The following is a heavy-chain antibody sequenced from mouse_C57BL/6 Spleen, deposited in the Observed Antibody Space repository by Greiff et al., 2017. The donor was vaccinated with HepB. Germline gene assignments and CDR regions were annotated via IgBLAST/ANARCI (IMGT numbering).Heavy chain of an antibody. V-gene: IGHV1-82*01. D-gene: IGHD1-1*01. J-gene: IGHJ1*03. CDR3: ARVNYYGSNWYFDV. CDR2: IYPGDGDT. Sequence: QVQLKESGPELVKPGASVKISCKASGYAFSSSWMNWVKQRPGKGLEWIGRIYPGDGDTNYNGKFKGKATLTADKSSSTAYMQLSSLTSEDSAVYFCARVNYYGSNWYFDVWGTGTTVTVSS. CDR1: GYAFSSSW.